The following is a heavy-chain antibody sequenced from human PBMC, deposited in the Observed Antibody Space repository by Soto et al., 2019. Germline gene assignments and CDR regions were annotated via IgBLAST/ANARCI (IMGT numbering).Heavy chain of an antibody. D-gene: IGHD3-9*01. Sequence: GGSLRLSCAASGFTFSSYAMSWVRQAPGKGLEWVSAISGSGGSTYYADSVKGRFTISRDNSKNTLYLQMNSLRAEDTAVYYCAKGTGYYNVNEYYFDYWGQGTLVTVSS. CDR1: GFTFSSYA. J-gene: IGHJ4*02. CDR2: ISGSGGST. CDR3: AKGTGYYNVNEYYFDY. V-gene: IGHV3-23*01.